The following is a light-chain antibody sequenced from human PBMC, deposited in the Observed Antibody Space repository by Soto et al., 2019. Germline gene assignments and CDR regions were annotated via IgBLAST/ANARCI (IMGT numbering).Light chain of an antibody. Sequence: DIQLTQSPSTLSASVGDRVTITCRASQRMTSWLAWYQQKPGKAPKVLIYDASSLESGVPSRFSGSEAGTDFTLTISSLQPEDFATYYCQQLESYTSTFGGGTKVDIK. CDR2: DAS. CDR1: QRMTSW. CDR3: QQLESYTST. V-gene: IGKV1-5*01. J-gene: IGKJ4*01.